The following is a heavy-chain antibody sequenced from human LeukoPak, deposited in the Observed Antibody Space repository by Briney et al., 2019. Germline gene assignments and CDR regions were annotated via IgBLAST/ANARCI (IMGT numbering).Heavy chain of an antibody. Sequence: ASVKVSCKASGYTFTGYYMHWVRQAPGQGLEWMGWINPNSGGTNYAQKFQGRVTMTRDTSISTAYMELRSLRSDDTAVYYCARDLGYCSGGSCYSGGPSFYWGQGTLVTVSS. CDR3: ARDLGYCSGGSCYSGGPSFY. D-gene: IGHD2-15*01. CDR2: INPNSGGT. CDR1: GYTFTGYY. V-gene: IGHV1-2*02. J-gene: IGHJ4*02.